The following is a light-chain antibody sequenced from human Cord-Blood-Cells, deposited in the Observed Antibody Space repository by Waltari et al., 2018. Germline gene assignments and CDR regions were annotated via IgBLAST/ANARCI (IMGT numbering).Light chain of an antibody. CDR1: SSDVVGYNY. V-gene: IGLV2-8*01. J-gene: IGLJ2*01. CDR2: EVS. CDR3: SSYAGSNNVV. Sequence: QSALTQPPSASGSPGQSVTISCTGTSSDVVGYNYVSWYQQHPGKAPHLMIYEVSKRPSGVPDRFSGSKSGNTASLTVSGLQAEDEADYYCSSYAGSNNVVFGGGTKLTVL.